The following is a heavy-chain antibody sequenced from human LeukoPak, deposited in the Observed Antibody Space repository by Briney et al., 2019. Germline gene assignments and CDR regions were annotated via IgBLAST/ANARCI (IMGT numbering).Heavy chain of an antibody. Sequence: GEPLRLSCAASGFTFSTSAMRWVRQAPGKGLEWVSSIDGSGVKTYYADSVKGRFTISRDNSKNTLYLQMNSLRAEDTAVYYCAKGVSGPQYYFHYWGQGTLVTVSS. V-gene: IGHV3-23*01. CDR1: GFTFSTSA. J-gene: IGHJ4*02. D-gene: IGHD4-11*01. CDR3: AKGVSGPQYYFHY. CDR2: IDGSGVKT.